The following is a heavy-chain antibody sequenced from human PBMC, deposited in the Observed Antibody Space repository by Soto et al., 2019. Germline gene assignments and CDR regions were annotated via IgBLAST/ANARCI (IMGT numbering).Heavy chain of an antibody. CDR3: ARDGCGYYDYVWGSYRYGYFDY. CDR2: ISYDGSNK. D-gene: IGHD3-16*02. J-gene: IGHJ4*02. V-gene: IGHV3-30-3*01. Sequence: HPGGSLRLSCAASGFTFSSYAMHWVRQAPGRGLEWVAVISYDGSNKYYADSVKGRFTISRDNSKNTLYLQMNSLRAEDTAVYYCARDGCGYYDYVWGSYRYGYFDYWGQGTLVTVSS. CDR1: GFTFSSYA.